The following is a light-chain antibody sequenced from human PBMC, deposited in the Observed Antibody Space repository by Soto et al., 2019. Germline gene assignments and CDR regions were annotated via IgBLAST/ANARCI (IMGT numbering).Light chain of an antibody. CDR1: QGIRSY. Sequence: AIRMTQSPSSFSASTGDRVTITCRASQGIRSYLAWYQQKPGKAPKLLIYAASTLQSGVPSRFSGSGSGTDFTLTISCLQSDDFATYYCQQYYSYPPWTFAQGTKVEIK. CDR2: AAS. J-gene: IGKJ1*01. CDR3: QQYYSYPPWT. V-gene: IGKV1-8*01.